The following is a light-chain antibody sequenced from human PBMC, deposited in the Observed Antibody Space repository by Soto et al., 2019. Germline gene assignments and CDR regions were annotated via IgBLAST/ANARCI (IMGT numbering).Light chain of an antibody. Sequence: DVQMTQSPSSLSASVGDRVTITCRASPRIRTSLNWYQQKPGKAPKFLIYDASSLQSEVPSRFSGSGSGTDFTLTITNLQPEDFATYYCQQYYSVPPTFGQGTKLEI. V-gene: IGKV1-39*01. CDR2: DAS. CDR3: QQYYSVPPT. CDR1: PRIRTS. J-gene: IGKJ2*01.